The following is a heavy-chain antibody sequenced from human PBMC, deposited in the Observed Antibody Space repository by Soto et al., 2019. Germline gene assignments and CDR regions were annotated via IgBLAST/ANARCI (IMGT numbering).Heavy chain of an antibody. CDR2: ISGYNGNT. CDR3: AREGPHSLI. J-gene: IGHJ4*02. D-gene: IGHD5-18*01. CDR1: GYTFTSYY. V-gene: IGHV1-18*01. Sequence: QVQLVQSGAEVKKPGASVKVSCKASGYTFTSYYISWVRQAPGQGLEWMGWISGYNGNTNYAQKLQGRVTMTTDTATSIAYIALRSLRSDETGVYDCAREGPHSLIWGQATVVTVSS.